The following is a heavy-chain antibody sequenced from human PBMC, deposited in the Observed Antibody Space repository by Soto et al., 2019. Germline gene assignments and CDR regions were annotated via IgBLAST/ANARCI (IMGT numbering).Heavy chain of an antibody. V-gene: IGHV1-3*01. CDR2: INAGNGNT. CDR1: GYTFTSYA. Sequence: GASVKVSCKASGYTFTSYAMHWVRQAPGQRLEWMGWINAGNGNTKYSQKFQGRVTITRDTSASTAYMELSSLRSEDTAVYYCARDKLPVASDAFAIWGQGTMVTVSS. J-gene: IGHJ3*02. CDR3: ARDKLPVASDAFAI. D-gene: IGHD6-19*01.